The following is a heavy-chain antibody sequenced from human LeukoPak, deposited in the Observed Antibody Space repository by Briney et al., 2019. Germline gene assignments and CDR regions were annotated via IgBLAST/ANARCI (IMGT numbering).Heavy chain of an antibody. V-gene: IGHV3-30*03. CDR1: GFTFSTYS. Sequence: PGGSLRLSCVASGFTFSTYSMNWFRQAPGKGLEWVAVISYDGSNKYYADSVKGRFTISRDNSKNTLYLQVNSLRAEDTAMYYCARNILFAFDIWGQGTMVTVSS. J-gene: IGHJ3*02. CDR2: ISYDGSNK. CDR3: ARNILFAFDI. D-gene: IGHD2/OR15-2a*01.